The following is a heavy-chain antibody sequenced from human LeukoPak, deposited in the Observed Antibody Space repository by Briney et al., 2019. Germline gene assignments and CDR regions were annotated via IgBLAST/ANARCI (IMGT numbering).Heavy chain of an antibody. Sequence: SETLSLTCTVSGGSISGYYWNWIRQPPGKRLEWIGFISYSGSTNYNPSLKSRVTISVDTSKSQFSLKLSSVTAADTAVYYCARGRTGASWYFDLWGRGTLVTVSS. J-gene: IGHJ2*01. CDR1: GGSISGYY. V-gene: IGHV4-59*01. CDR3: ARGRTGASWYFDL. CDR2: ISYSGST. D-gene: IGHD3/OR15-3a*01.